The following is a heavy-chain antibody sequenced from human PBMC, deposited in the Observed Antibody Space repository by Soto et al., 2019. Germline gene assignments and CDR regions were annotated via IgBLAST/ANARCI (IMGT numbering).Heavy chain of an antibody. V-gene: IGHV4-39*01. J-gene: IGHJ6*02. Sequence: SETLSLTCTVSGGSISSSSYYWGWIRQPPGKGLEWSGSIYYSGSTYYNPSLKSRVTISVDTSKNQFSLKLSSVTAADTAVYYCARTPTNDGMDVWGQGTTVTVSS. CDR2: IYYSGST. CDR3: ARTPTNDGMDV. CDR1: GGSISSSSYY.